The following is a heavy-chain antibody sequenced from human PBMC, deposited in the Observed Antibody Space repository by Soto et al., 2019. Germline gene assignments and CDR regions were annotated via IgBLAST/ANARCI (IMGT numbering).Heavy chain of an antibody. V-gene: IGHV4-34*01. D-gene: IGHD6-13*01. CDR1: GGSFSGYY. CDR3: ARVHSSSWYGNWFDP. J-gene: IGHJ5*02. Sequence: SETLSLTCAVYGGSFSGYYWSWIRQPPGKGLEWIGEINHSGSTNYNPSLKSRVTISVDTSKNQFSLKLSSVTAADTAVYYCARVHSSSWYGNWFDPWGQGTLVTVSS. CDR2: INHSGST.